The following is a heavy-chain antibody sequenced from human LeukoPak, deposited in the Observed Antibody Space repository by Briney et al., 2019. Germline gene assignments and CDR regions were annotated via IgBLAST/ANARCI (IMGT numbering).Heavy chain of an antibody. J-gene: IGHJ3*02. V-gene: IGHV4-4*07. CDR1: GGSIISYY. CDR2: IYTSGST. CDR3: AADYGDSPDAFDI. Sequence: SETLSLTCTVSGGSIISYYWSWIRQPAGKGLEWIGRIYTSGSTNYNPSLKSRVTMSVDTSKNQFSLKLSSVTAADTAVYYCAADYGDSPDAFDIWGQGTMVTVSS. D-gene: IGHD4-17*01.